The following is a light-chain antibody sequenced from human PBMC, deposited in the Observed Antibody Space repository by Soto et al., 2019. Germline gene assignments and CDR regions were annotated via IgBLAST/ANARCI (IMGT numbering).Light chain of an antibody. J-gene: IGKJ2*01. Sequence: DIQMTQSPSSLSASVGDRVTITCRASQSISGYLNWYQQKPGKAPDLLIYAASSLQSGVPSRFSGSGSGTDFTLTITSLQPEDFANYYCQQSYSTPLYTFGQGTKLEIK. CDR2: AAS. CDR1: QSISGY. V-gene: IGKV1-39*01. CDR3: QQSYSTPLYT.